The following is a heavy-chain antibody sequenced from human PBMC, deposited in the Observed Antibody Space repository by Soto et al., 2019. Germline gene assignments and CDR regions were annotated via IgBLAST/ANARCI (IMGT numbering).Heavy chain of an antibody. CDR2: ISYGGDNK. Sequence: QVQLVESGGGVVQPGRSLRLSCAASGFIFSDYAMHWVRQAPGKGLEWVAVISYGGDNKYYADSVRGRFAISRDNLKNTVDLQMNSLNHEDTAVYHCAKARHSTSWYGLEADFWGQGTLVTVSS. J-gene: IGHJ4*02. V-gene: IGHV3-30*09. D-gene: IGHD6-13*01. CDR3: AKARHSTSWYGLEADF. CDR1: GFIFSDYA.